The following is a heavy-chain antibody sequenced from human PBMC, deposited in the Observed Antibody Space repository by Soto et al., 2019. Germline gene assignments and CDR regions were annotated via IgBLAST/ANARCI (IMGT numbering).Heavy chain of an antibody. CDR1: GGTFSSYA. Sequence: QVQLVQSGAEVQKPGSSVKVSCKTSGGTFSSYAISWVRQAPGQGLEWMGGIIPIFGTANYAQKFQGRVTITADESTSTAYMELSSLRSEDTAVYYCARGGGYSGYDDNWFDPWGQGTLVTVSS. CDR3: ARGGGYSGYDDNWFDP. V-gene: IGHV1-69*01. CDR2: IIPIFGTA. J-gene: IGHJ5*02. D-gene: IGHD5-12*01.